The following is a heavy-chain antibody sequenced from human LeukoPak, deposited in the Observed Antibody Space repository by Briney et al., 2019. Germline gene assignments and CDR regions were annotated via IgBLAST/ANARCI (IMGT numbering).Heavy chain of an antibody. CDR1: GGSISSSTYY. CDR2: IYYSGST. J-gene: IGHJ4*02. Sequence: SETLSLTCTVSGGSISSSTYYWGWIRQPPGKGLEWIGSIYYSGSTYYNPSLKSRVTMSVDTSKNQFSLKLSSVTAADTAVYYCARHAGGISATGTRPFDYWGQGTLVTVSS. V-gene: IGHV4-39*01. D-gene: IGHD6-13*01. CDR3: ARHAGGISATGTRPFDY.